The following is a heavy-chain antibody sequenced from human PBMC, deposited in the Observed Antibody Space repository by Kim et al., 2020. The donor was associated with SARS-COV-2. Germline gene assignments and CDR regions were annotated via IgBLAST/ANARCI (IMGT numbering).Heavy chain of an antibody. D-gene: IGHD6-6*01. V-gene: IGHV3-33*08. CDR3: ARDSSSSPNFDY. J-gene: IGHJ4*02. CDR1: GFTFSSYG. CDR2: IWYDGSNK. Sequence: GGSLRLSCAASGFTFSSYGMHWVRQAPGKGLEWVAVIWYDGSNKYYADSVKGRFTISRDNSKNTLYLQMNSLRAEDTAVYYCARDSSSSPNFDYWGQGTLVTVSS.